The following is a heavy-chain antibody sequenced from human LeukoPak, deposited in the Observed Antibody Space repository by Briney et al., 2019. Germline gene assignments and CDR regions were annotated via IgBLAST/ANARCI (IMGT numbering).Heavy chain of an antibody. CDR2: ISAYIGHT. V-gene: IGHV1-18*01. Sequence: ASVKVSCKASGYTFSSFGISWVRQAPGQGLEWMGWISAYIGHTNCSQKFQGRVTLTTDTSTSTAYMELRSLRSDDTAVYYCARGGDYYYYMDVWGKRTTVTVSS. CDR1: GYTFSSFG. D-gene: IGHD4-17*01. J-gene: IGHJ6*03. CDR3: ARGGDYYYYMDV.